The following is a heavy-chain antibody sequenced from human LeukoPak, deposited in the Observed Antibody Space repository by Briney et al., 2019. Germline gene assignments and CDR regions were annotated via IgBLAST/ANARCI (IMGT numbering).Heavy chain of an antibody. J-gene: IGHJ4*02. CDR3: ARVLAVAALYYFDY. D-gene: IGHD6-19*01. CDR2: IYYSGST. CDR1: GGSISSSSYY. V-gene: IGHV4-39*07. Sequence: PSETLSLTCTVSGGSISSSSYYWGWIRQPPGKGLEWIGSIYYSGSTYYNPSLKSRVTISVDTSKNQFSLKLSSVTAADTAVYYCARVLAVAALYYFDYWGQGTLVTVSS.